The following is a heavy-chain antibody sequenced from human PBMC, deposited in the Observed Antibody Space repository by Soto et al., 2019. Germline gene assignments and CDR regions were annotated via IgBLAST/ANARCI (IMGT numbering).Heavy chain of an antibody. D-gene: IGHD3-10*01. Sequence: QVQLQESGPGLVKPSQTLSLTCTVSGGSISSGGYYWSWIRQHPGKGLEWIGYIYYSGSTYYNPSLKSXXTXSXXTSKNQFSLKLSSVTAADTAVYYCARVRGQAGFDYWGQGTLVTVSS. V-gene: IGHV4-31*03. J-gene: IGHJ4*02. CDR1: GGSISSGGYY. CDR3: ARVRGQAGFDY. CDR2: IYYSGST.